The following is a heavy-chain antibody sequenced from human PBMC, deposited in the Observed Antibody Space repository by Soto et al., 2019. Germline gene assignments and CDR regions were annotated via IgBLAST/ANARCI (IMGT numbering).Heavy chain of an antibody. D-gene: IGHD3-3*01. J-gene: IGHJ5*02. CDR3: VKEPYDFWSGFVGKWFDP. V-gene: IGHV3-30*18. CDR1: GFTFRNYG. Sequence: QVQLVESGGGVVQPGRSLRLSCVVSGFTFRNYGMHWVRQAPGMGLEWVALISHDGSDILYTDSVTGRFTISRDNSKNTLYLQTDSLRADDTAVYYCVKEPYDFWSGFVGKWFDPWGQGTLVTVSS. CDR2: ISHDGSDI.